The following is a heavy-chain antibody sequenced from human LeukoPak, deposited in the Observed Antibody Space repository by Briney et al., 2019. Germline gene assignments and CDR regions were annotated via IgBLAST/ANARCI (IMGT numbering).Heavy chain of an antibody. V-gene: IGHV3-66*01. CDR2: IYSGGST. CDR3: ARVFQEYSSSWYPDLVGTVYGMDV. D-gene: IGHD6-13*01. J-gene: IGHJ6*02. Sequence: GGSLRLSCAASGFTVSSNYMSWVRQAPGKGLEWVSVIYSGGSTYYADSVKGRFTISRDNSKNTLYLQMNSLRAEDTAVYYCARVFQEYSSSWYPDLVGTVYGMDVWGQGTTVTVSS. CDR1: GFTVSSNY.